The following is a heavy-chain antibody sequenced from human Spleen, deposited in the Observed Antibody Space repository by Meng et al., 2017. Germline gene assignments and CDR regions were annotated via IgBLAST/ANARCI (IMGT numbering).Heavy chain of an antibody. V-gene: IGHV4-59*01. J-gene: IGHJ5*02. CDR3: ARGPTMVRGVIWGNWFDP. CDR2: IYSTGTT. Sequence: SETLSLTCTVSGDSISDYFWSWIRQPPGKGLEWIGYIYSTGTTNYSPSLKSRVTISVDTSKNQFSLKLSSVTAADTAVYYCARGPTMVRGVIWGNWFDPWGQGTLVTVSS. CDR1: GDSISDYF. D-gene: IGHD3-10*01.